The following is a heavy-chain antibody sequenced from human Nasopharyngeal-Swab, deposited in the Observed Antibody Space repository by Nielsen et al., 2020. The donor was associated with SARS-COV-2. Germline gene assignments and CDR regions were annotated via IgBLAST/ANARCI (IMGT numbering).Heavy chain of an antibody. D-gene: IGHD3-22*01. CDR2: ISAYNGNT. V-gene: IGHV1-18*01. CDR3: ARSTMIVVVITDDAFDI. Sequence: ASVKVSCKASGYTFTSYGISWVRQAHGQGLEWMGWISAYNGNTNYAQKLQGRVTMTTDTSTSTAYMELRSLRSDDTAVYYCARSTMIVVVITDDAFDIWGQGTMVTVSS. J-gene: IGHJ3*02. CDR1: GYTFTSYG.